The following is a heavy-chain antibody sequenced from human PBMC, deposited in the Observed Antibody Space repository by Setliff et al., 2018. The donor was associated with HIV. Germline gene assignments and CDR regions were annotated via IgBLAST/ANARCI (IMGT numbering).Heavy chain of an antibody. CDR2: IWTSGST. J-gene: IGHJ4*02. D-gene: IGHD5-18*01. CDR3: VRGTGSYGSDY. Sequence: NPSETLSLTCTVSGGSISSGSYYWSWIRQPAGKGLEWIGRIWTSGSTNYNPSLKSRVTISVDTSKNQFSLKLSSVTAADTAVYYCVRGTGSYGSDYWGQGTLVTVSS. CDR1: GGSISSGSYY. V-gene: IGHV4-61*02.